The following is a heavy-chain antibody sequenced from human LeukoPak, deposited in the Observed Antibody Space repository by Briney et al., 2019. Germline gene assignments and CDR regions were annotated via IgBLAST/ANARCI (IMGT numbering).Heavy chain of an antibody. D-gene: IGHD4-17*01. V-gene: IGHV1-46*01. CDR1: GYTFTGYY. CDR2: INPSGGST. Sequence: ASVTVSCKASGYTFTGYYMHWVRQAPGQGLEWMGIINPSGGSTSYAQKFQGRVTMTRDMSTSTVYMELSSLRSEDTAVYYCARDRGGYGDYSNWFDPWGQGTLVTVSS. CDR3: ARDRGGYGDYSNWFDP. J-gene: IGHJ5*02.